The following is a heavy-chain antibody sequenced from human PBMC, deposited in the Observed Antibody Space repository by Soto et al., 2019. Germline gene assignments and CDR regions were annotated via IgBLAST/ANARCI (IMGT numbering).Heavy chain of an antibody. Sequence: QVQLQESGPGLVKPSQTLSLTCSVSGESISSGGYYWSWIRHHPGKGLEWIGYIYDSESAYYNPSLNSRVTISVDTSKNHFAMRLSSVTAADTAVYYCARASSSSSAADYWGQGTLATVSS. J-gene: IGHJ4*02. CDR3: ARASSSSSAADY. D-gene: IGHD6-6*01. CDR2: IYDSESA. CDR1: GESISSGGYY. V-gene: IGHV4-31*03.